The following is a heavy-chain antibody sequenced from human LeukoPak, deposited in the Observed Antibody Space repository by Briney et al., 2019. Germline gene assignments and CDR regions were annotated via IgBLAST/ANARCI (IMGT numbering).Heavy chain of an antibody. V-gene: IGHV3-21*01. CDR3: AREGMMQDFDY. CDR1: GFTFSNYA. J-gene: IGHJ4*02. Sequence: GGSLSFSGATSGFTFSNYAMSWVRKAPGKGLEWVSSISSSSSYIYYADSVKGRFTISRGNAKNSLYLQMNSLRAEDTAVYYCAREGMMQDFDYWGQGTLVTVSS. CDR2: ISSSSSYI. D-gene: IGHD3-10*01.